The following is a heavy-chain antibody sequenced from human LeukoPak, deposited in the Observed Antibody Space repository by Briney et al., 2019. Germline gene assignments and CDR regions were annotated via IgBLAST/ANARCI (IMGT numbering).Heavy chain of an antibody. D-gene: IGHD3-3*01. J-gene: IGHJ5*02. CDR3: AEDGRDYDFWSGYPNWFDP. V-gene: IGHV3-23*01. Sequence: GGSLRLSCAASGFTFSSYAMSWVRQAPGKGLEWVSAISGSGGSTYYADSVKGRFTISRDNSKNTLYLQMNSLRAEDTAVYYCAEDGRDYDFWSGYPNWFDPWGQGTLVTVSS. CDR1: GFTFSSYA. CDR2: ISGSGGST.